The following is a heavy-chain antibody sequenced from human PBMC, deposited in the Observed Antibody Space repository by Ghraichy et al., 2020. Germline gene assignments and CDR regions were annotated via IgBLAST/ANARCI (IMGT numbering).Heavy chain of an antibody. Sequence: SQTLSLTCGVSGGALNNYYWSWIRQPPGKGLEWIGYVSYSGTTKYNSSLESRVTISVDTSKNQFSLKMTSVTAADTAVYYCSKQGSSWYDVWFDPWGQGTLVTVSS. D-gene: IGHD6-13*01. J-gene: IGHJ5*02. V-gene: IGHV4-59*03. CDR1: GGALNNYY. CDR2: VSYSGTT. CDR3: SKQGSSWYDVWFDP.